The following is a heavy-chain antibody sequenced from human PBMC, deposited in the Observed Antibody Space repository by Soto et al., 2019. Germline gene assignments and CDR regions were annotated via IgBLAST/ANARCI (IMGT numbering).Heavy chain of an antibody. J-gene: IGHJ6*03. V-gene: IGHV3-23*01. CDR1: GFTFSSSA. CDR2: VGGNSVST. D-gene: IGHD6-6*01. CDR3: SKARGSSPGLGYYYMDV. Sequence: EVRLLESGGGLIQPGGSLRLSCAASGFTFSSSAMWWVRQSPDKGLAWVSAVGGNSVSTFYADSVKGRFTISKDSSKNTLFLQMNSVRAEDTAAYYCSKARGSSPGLGYYYMDVWGKETTVTAS.